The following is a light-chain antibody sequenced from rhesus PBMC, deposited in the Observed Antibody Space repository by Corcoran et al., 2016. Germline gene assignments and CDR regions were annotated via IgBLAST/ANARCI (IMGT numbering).Light chain of an antibody. CDR3: QHHNGNPYS. Sequence: DIQMTQSPSSLSASVGDRVTITCQASQGISSWLAWYQQKPGKAPKLLIYAASSLQSGVPSRVSGSGSGTEVTLTISSLQPEDFATYYCQHHNGNPYSFGQGTKVEIK. J-gene: IGKJ2*01. CDR2: AAS. V-gene: IGKV1-33*02. CDR1: QGISSW.